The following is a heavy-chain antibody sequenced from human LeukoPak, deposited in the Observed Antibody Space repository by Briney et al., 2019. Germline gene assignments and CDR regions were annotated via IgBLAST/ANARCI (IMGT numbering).Heavy chain of an antibody. Sequence: GGSLRLSCTASGYXFSSYSITWVRQAPGKGLEWVSAISGSGVNTYYADSVKGRFAASRGNSKNTLYLQMNSLRAEDTAVYYCARGRSGYGPFDAFDIWGQGTWVTVSS. V-gene: IGHV3-23*01. CDR1: GYXFSSYS. J-gene: IGHJ3*02. CDR2: ISGSGVNT. CDR3: ARGRSGYGPFDAFDI. D-gene: IGHD3-22*01.